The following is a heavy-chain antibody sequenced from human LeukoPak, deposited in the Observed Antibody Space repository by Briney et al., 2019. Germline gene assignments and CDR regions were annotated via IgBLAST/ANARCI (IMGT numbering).Heavy chain of an antibody. Sequence: PSETLSLTCTVSGGSISSSSYYWGWIRQPPGKGLEWIGSIYYSGSTYYNPSLKSRVTISVDTSKNQFSLKLSSVTAADTAVYYCARALGYGDWFDPWGQGTLVTVSS. CDR3: ARALGYGDWFDP. V-gene: IGHV4-39*07. J-gene: IGHJ5*02. D-gene: IGHD3-10*01. CDR2: IYYSGST. CDR1: GGSISSSSYY.